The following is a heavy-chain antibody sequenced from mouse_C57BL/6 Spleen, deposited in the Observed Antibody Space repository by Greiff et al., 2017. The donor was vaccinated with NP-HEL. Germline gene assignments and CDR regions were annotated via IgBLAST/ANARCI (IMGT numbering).Heavy chain of an antibody. V-gene: IGHV1-54*01. J-gene: IGHJ2*01. Sequence: QVQLQQSGAELVRPGTSVKVSCKASGYAFTNYLIEWVKQRPGQSLEWIGVINTGCGGTSYNEKVKGKDTLTADKSSSTAYMQLSSLTSEYSAVYFCASYYGSSYPFDYWGQGTTLTVSS. CDR1: GYAFTNYL. CDR2: INTGCGGT. D-gene: IGHD1-1*01. CDR3: ASYYGSSYPFDY.